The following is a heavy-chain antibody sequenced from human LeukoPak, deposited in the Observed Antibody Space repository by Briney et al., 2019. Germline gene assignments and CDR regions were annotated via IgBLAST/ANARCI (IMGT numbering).Heavy chain of an antibody. Sequence: PGGSLRLSCAASGFTFSSYWMTWVRQAPGKGLEWVANIRQDGSEKYYVDSVKGRFTISRDNAKNSLYLQMNSVRAEDTAVYYCARDSRSGYYADVWGKGTTVTVSS. D-gene: IGHD3-3*01. CDR3: ARDSRSGYYADV. CDR2: IRQDGSEK. J-gene: IGHJ6*04. CDR1: GFTFSSYW. V-gene: IGHV3-7*01.